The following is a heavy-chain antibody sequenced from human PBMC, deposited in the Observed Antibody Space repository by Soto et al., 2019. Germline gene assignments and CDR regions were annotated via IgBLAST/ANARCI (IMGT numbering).Heavy chain of an antibody. D-gene: IGHD3-10*01. Sequence: PSETLSLTCTVSGDSGTGVNDYWSWIRQPPGKGLEWIGYIYYSGSADYNPSLGSRVTISIDTSKNQFSLKMTSVTAADTAVYYCARGVGFGYYYYHMDLWGQGTTVTVSS. CDR3: ARGVGFGYYYYHMDL. CDR2: IYYSGSA. V-gene: IGHV4-61*01. CDR1: GDSGTGVNDY. J-gene: IGHJ6*02.